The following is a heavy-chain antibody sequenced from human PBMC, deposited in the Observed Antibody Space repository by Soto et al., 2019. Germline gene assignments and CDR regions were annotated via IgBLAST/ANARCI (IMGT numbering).Heavy chain of an antibody. V-gene: IGHV3-30-3*01. CDR1: GFTFSSSA. CDR3: ARDKRDLRFLGWSYYFDY. Sequence: PGGSLRLSCAASGFTFSSSAMHWVRQAPGKGLEWVAVISYDGSNKYYADSVKGRFTISRDNSKNTLYLQMNSLRAEDTAVYYCARDKRDLRFLGWSYYFDYWGQGTLVTVSS. J-gene: IGHJ4*02. CDR2: ISYDGSNK. D-gene: IGHD3-3*01.